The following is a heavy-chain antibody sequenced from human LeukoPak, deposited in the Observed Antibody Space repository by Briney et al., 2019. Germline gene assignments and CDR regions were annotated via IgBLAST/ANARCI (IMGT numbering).Heavy chain of an antibody. Sequence: ESGPVLVKPTQTLTLTCTFSGFSLSTSGMCVSWIRQPPGKALEWLARIDWDDDKYYSTSLKTRLTISKDTSKNQVVLTMTNMDPVDTATYYCARMRVTTVTAASAFDIWGQGTMVTVSS. CDR3: ARMRVTTVTAASAFDI. CDR1: GFSLSTSGMC. D-gene: IGHD4-17*01. V-gene: IGHV2-70*11. CDR2: IDWDDDK. J-gene: IGHJ3*02.